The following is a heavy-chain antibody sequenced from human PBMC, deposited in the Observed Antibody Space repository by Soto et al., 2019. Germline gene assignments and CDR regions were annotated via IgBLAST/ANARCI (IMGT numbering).Heavy chain of an antibody. D-gene: IGHD5-12*01. CDR2: ISGTRGRQRNT. CDR3: AKTMARLCGYGMNWLAP. Sequence: PGGSLRLSCAASGFIFRDSAMTWVRQAPGRGLDWVSTISGTRGRQRNTFYTASVNGLFTVTGDNSKNTLFLQLNSLRIEDTAVYYCAKTMARLCGYGMNWLAPWGQGTMVTVSS. J-gene: IGHJ5*02. V-gene: IGHV3-23*01. CDR1: GFIFRDSA.